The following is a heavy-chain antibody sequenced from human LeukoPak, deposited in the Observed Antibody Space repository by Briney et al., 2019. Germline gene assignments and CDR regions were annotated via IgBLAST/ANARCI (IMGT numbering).Heavy chain of an antibody. CDR1: GFTFSSYS. D-gene: IGHD3-9*01. Sequence: TGGSLRLSCAASGFTFSSYSMSWVRQAPGKGLEWVSSISSTSDSMYYADSVMGRFTISRDNAKNSLYLQMNSLRDEDTAVYYCARDLDWAFDYWGQGTLVTVSS. CDR3: ARDLDWAFDY. V-gene: IGHV3-21*01. J-gene: IGHJ4*02. CDR2: ISSTSDSM.